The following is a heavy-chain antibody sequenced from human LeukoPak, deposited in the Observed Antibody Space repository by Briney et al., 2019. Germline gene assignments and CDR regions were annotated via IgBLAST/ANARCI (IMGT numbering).Heavy chain of an antibody. CDR2: ISSSSSYI. CDR3: ASPRGDSQDFDY. D-gene: IGHD6-13*01. Sequence: GGSLRLSCAASGFTFSSYSMNWVRQAPGKGLEWVSSISSSSSYIYYADSVKGRFTISRDNAKNSLYLQMNSLRAEDTAVYYCASPRGDSQDFDYWGQGTLVTVSS. V-gene: IGHV3-21*01. CDR1: GFTFSSYS. J-gene: IGHJ4*02.